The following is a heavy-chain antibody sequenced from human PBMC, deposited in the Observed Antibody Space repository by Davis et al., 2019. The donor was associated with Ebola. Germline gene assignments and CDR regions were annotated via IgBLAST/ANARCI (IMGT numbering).Heavy chain of an antibody. Sequence: HSQTLSLTCAISGDSVSGGSGAWNWLRQSPSRGLEWLGRTYYSSKWYHNYAAYVKSRITINPDTSKNQFSLQLNFVTPEDAAVYYCARISWVSRGMDVWGKGTTVTVSS. CDR1: GDSVSGGSGA. V-gene: IGHV6-1*01. D-gene: IGHD6-13*01. CDR3: ARISWVSRGMDV. J-gene: IGHJ6*04. CDR2: TYYSSKWYH.